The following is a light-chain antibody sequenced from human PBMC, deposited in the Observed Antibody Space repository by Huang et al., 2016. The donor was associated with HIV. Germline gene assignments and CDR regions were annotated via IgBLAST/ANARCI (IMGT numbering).Light chain of an antibody. CDR3: QQRSNWPT. CDR2: DES. Sequence: EIVLTQSPATLSLSPGESATLSCRASQSVSSYLAWYQQKPGQAPRLLSYDESNRASGIPARFSGSGSGKDFTLTISSLEPEELAVYYSQQRSNWPTFGQGTKVEIK. J-gene: IGKJ1*01. V-gene: IGKV3-11*01. CDR1: QSVSSY.